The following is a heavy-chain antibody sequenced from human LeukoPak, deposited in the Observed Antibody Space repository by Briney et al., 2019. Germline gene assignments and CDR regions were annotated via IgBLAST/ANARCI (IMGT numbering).Heavy chain of an antibody. Sequence: ASVKVSCKASGYTFTGYYMHWVRQAPGQGLEWMGWINPNSGGTNYAQKFQGRVTMTRDTSISTAYMELSSLRSEDTAVYYCARDRAVAGDFDAFDIWGQGTMVTVSS. CDR2: INPNSGGT. CDR3: ARDRAVAGDFDAFDI. J-gene: IGHJ3*02. CDR1: GYTFTGYY. V-gene: IGHV1-2*02. D-gene: IGHD6-19*01.